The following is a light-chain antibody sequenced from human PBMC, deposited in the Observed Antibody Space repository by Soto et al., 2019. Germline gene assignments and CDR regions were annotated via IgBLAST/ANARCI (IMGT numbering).Light chain of an antibody. Sequence: IVLTQSPATLSLSPGERAALSCRAGQSVSTSLAWYQHKPGQAPRLIIYDASKRAPGIPARFSGSGSGTDFTLTISSPEPEDFAVYYCQVRDVWPTFGQGTKVEIK. CDR2: DAS. CDR1: QSVSTS. J-gene: IGKJ1*01. CDR3: QVRDVWPT. V-gene: IGKV3-11*01.